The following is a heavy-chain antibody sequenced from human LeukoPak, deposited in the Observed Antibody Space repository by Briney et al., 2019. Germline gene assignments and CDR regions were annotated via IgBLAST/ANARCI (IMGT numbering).Heavy chain of an antibody. CDR2: IYWDGNK. CDR1: GFSLSTSGVG. Sequence: SGPTLVKPTQTLTLTCTFSGFSLSTSGVGVGWIRQPPGKALEWLALIYWDGNKPYSPSLKTRLTITKDTSKNLVFLTMTNMDPVDIATYYCAHRRLTPSTTVTTGFDYWGQGILVTVSS. D-gene: IGHD4-17*01. V-gene: IGHV2-5*02. J-gene: IGHJ4*02. CDR3: AHRRLTPSTTVTTGFDY.